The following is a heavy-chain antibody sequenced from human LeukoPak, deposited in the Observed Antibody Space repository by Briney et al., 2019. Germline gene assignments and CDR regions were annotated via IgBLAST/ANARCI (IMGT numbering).Heavy chain of an antibody. CDR1: GFTFENYG. V-gene: IGHV3-30*02. CDR2: IRYDGSYE. CDR3: AKGREHTDY. D-gene: IGHD1/OR15-1a*01. J-gene: IGHJ4*02. Sequence: GGSLRLSCAASGFTFENYGMHWVRQAPGKGLEWVAFIRYDGSYEDYTDSVKGRFTISRVNSKNTLYLQLNSLRGEDTAVYCCAKGREHTDYWGQGTLVTVSS.